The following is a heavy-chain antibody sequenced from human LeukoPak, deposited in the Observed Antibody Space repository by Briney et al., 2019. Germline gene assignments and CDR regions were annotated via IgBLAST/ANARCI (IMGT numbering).Heavy chain of an antibody. CDR2: INPNSGDT. D-gene: IGHD3-16*01. CDR3: ARLRPYYFDY. CDR1: GYIFTGYY. Sequence: VASVKVSCKASGYIFTGYYMHWVRQAPGQGLEWMGWINPNSGDTNYAQKFQGRVTMTRDTSISTAYMELSSLRSEDTAVYYCARLRPYYFDYWGQGTLVTVSS. V-gene: IGHV1-2*02. J-gene: IGHJ4*02.